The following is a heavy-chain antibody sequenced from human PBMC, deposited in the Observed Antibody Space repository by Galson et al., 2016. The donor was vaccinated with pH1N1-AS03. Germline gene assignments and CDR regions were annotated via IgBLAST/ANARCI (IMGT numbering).Heavy chain of an antibody. CDR3: AGSECGVDCYRRTFDF. D-gene: IGHD2-21*01. CDR2: INYYGTP. CDR1: GVSFRGHY. J-gene: IGHJ4*02. Sequence: ETLSLTCAVSGVSFRGHYWNWLRQAPGKGLEWIGEINYYGTPSYNPSLRGRATLSLDTSKNHFSLDLTSVTAADTAVYYCAGSECGVDCYRRTFDFWGQGTQVTVSS. V-gene: IGHV4-34*01.